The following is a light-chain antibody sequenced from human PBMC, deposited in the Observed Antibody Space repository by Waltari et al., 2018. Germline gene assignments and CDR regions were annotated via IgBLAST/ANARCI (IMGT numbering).Light chain of an antibody. CDR1: NIGSYS. CDR3: QVWHADIDPGV. V-gene: IGLV3-21*04. Sequence: SYVLTQPPSVSVAPGETASITCGRDNIGSYSVHWYQQKPGQAPVLVIFYDSDRPSGIPARFSGSNAGNTATLTITSVEAGDEARYYCQVWHADIDPGVFGTGTEVTVL. J-gene: IGLJ1*01. CDR2: YDS.